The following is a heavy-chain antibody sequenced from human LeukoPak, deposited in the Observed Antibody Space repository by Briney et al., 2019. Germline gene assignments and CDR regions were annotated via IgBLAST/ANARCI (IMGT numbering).Heavy chain of an antibody. J-gene: IGHJ3*02. V-gene: IGHV3-23*01. CDR1: GFTFSSYA. D-gene: IGHD3-16*01. Sequence: GGSLRLSCAASGFTFSSYAMTWVRQAPEKGLEWVSTISGGGGSTYYADSVKGRFTISRDNSKSTLYLQMNSLRAEDTAVYYCTKLILTDAFDIWGQGTMVTVSS. CDR2: ISGGGGST. CDR3: TKLILTDAFDI.